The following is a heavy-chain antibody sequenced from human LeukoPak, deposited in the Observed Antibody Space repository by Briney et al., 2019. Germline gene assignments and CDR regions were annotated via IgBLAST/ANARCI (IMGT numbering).Heavy chain of an antibody. V-gene: IGHV3-48*01. CDR2: ISSSSSTI. CDR3: ARIDSYYDFWSGYSHDAFDI. D-gene: IGHD3-3*01. CDR1: GFTFSSYA. Sequence: GGSLRLSCAASGFTFSSYAMSWVRQAPGKGLEWVSYISSSSSTIYYADSVKGRFTISRDNAKNSLYLQMNSLRAEDTAVYYCARIDSYYDFWSGYSHDAFDIWGQGTMVTVSS. J-gene: IGHJ3*02.